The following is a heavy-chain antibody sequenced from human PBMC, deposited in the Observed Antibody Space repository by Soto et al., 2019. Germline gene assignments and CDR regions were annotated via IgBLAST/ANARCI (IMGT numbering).Heavy chain of an antibody. Sequence: GASVKVSCKASGYTFTSYAMHWVRQAPGQGLERMGWISAYNGNTNYAQKLQGRVTMTTDTSTSTAYMELRSLRSDDTAVYYCARDPPPPDYWGQGTLVTVSS. CDR3: ARDPPPPDY. V-gene: IGHV1-18*01. CDR2: ISAYNGNT. CDR1: GYTFTSYA. J-gene: IGHJ4*02.